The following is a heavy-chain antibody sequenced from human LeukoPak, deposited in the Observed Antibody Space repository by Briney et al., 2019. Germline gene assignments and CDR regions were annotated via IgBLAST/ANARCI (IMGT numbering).Heavy chain of an antibody. V-gene: IGHV3-23*01. J-gene: IGHJ5*01. D-gene: IGHD4-11*01. CDR2: ISGSGGST. CDR1: GFTFASYA. CDR3: ARGDYTADS. Sequence: GGSLRLSCAASGFTFASYAMTWVRQAPGKGLEWFSAISGSGGSTYYADSVKGRFTISRDNSKNALYLQMNSLRVEDTAVYYCARGDYTADSWGQGTLVTVSS.